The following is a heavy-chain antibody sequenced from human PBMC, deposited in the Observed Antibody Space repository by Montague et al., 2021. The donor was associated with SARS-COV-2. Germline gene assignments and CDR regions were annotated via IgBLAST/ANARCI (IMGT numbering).Heavy chain of an antibody. Sequence: SETLSLTCTVSGASIRSGDYFWGWIRQPPGKGLEWVGSILYTGSTFDSPSLRSRLTLSVGTSKNQFSLKLRSVTAADTAVYYRARRHYWYYDGGFDYWGQGTLVTVSS. CDR3: ARRHYWYYDGGFDY. V-gene: IGHV4-39*01. J-gene: IGHJ4*02. CDR1: GASIRSGDYF. D-gene: IGHD3-16*01. CDR2: ILYTGST.